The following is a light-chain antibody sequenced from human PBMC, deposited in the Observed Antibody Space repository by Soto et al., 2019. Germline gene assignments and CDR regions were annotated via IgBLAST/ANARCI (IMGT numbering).Light chain of an antibody. CDR2: GAS. Sequence: EIVLTQSPGTLSVSPGERATLSCRASQVVVTAYIHWYQHKPGQAPRLLISGASTRASGIPDRFSGSGVGTDFTLTTMRLEPEDCSVYYCLLFRGSPTFDPGSRVHI. CDR3: LLFRGSPT. CDR1: QVVVTAY. J-gene: IGKJ3*01. V-gene: IGKV3-20*01.